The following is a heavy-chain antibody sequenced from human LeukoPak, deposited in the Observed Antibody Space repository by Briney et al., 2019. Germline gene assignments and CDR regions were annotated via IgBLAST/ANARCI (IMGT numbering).Heavy chain of an antibody. D-gene: IGHD4-17*01. J-gene: IGHJ6*03. Sequence: ASVKVSCKASGGTFSSYAISWVRQAPGQGLEWMGGTIPIFGTANYAQKFQGRVTITADESTSTAYMELSSLRSEDTAVYYCARARDYGDSDYYYYYMDVWGKGTTVTISS. V-gene: IGHV1-69*13. CDR2: TIPIFGTA. CDR1: GGTFSSYA. CDR3: ARARDYGDSDYYYYYMDV.